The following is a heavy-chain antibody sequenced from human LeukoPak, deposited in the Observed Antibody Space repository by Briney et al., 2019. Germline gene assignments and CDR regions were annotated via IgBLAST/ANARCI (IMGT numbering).Heavy chain of an antibody. CDR1: GFTVSNTY. CDR2: IYSGGGT. V-gene: IGHV3-53*01. CDR3: AKDLLPYPTGSDI. D-gene: IGHD1-14*01. J-gene: IGHJ3*02. Sequence: SGGSLRLSCAASGFTVSNTYMSWVRQAPGKGLEWVSIIYSGGGTRYADSVKGRFTISRDNSRNTLYLQMNSLRAEDTALYYCAKDLLPYPTGSDIWGQGTMVTVSS.